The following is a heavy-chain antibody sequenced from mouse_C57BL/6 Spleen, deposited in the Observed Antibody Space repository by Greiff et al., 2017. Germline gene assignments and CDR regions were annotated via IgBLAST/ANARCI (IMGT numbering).Heavy chain of an antibody. J-gene: IGHJ2*01. Sequence: VQLQQPGAELVKPGASVKLSCKASGYTFTSYWMHWVKQRPGQGLEWIGMIHPNSGSTNYNEKFKSKATLTVDKSSSTAYMQLSSLTSEDSAVYYCARREDIESYFDYWGQGTTLTVSS. CDR1: GYTFTSYW. CDR3: ARREDIESYFDY. V-gene: IGHV1-64*01. CDR2: IHPNSGST.